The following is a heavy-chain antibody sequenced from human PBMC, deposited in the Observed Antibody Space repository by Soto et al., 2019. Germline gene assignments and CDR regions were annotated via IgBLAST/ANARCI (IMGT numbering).Heavy chain of an antibody. CDR1: GYTFTSYD. J-gene: IGHJ6*03. V-gene: IGHV1-8*01. Sequence: QVQLVQSGAEVKKPGASVKVSCKASGYTFTSYDINWVRQATGQGLEWMGWMNPNSGNTGYAQKFQGRVTMTRNTSLSTAYMELSSLRSEDTAVYYCARGGDIVVVVAATPYYYYYMDVWGKGTTVTVSS. CDR2: MNPNSGNT. D-gene: IGHD2-15*01. CDR3: ARGGDIVVVVAATPYYYYYMDV.